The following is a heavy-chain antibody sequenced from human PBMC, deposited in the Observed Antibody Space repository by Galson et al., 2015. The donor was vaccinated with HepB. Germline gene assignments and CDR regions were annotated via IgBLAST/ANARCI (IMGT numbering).Heavy chain of an antibody. CDR2: ISYDGSNK. Sequence: SLRLSCAASGFTFSSYGMHWVRQAPGKGLEWVAVISYDGSNKYYADSVKGRFTISRDNSKNTLYLQMNSLRAEDTAVYYCATDPGNYDFWSGPDYWGQGTLVTVSS. CDR1: GFTFSSYG. CDR3: ATDPGNYDFWSGPDY. V-gene: IGHV3-30*03. D-gene: IGHD3-3*01. J-gene: IGHJ4*02.